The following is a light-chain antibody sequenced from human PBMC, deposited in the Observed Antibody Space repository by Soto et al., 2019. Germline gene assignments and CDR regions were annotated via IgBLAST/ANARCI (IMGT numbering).Light chain of an antibody. J-gene: IGKJ1*01. CDR3: QQRSDWPLGT. CDR2: DAS. CDR1: QSVRNN. Sequence: EIVLTQSPATLSLSPGERATLSCMASQSVRNNLAWYQQKPGQAPRLLIYDASNRATGIPARFSGTGSGTDFTLTISSLESEDFAVYYCQQRSDWPLGTFGQGTKVEIK. V-gene: IGKV3-11*01.